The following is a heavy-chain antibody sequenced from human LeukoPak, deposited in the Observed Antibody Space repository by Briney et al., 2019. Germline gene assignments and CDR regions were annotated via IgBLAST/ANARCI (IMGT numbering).Heavy chain of an antibody. CDR2: IYTSGTT. J-gene: IGHJ4*02. CDR1: GGSLTTFF. CDR3: AREGTTRPLDY. V-gene: IGHV4-4*07. Sequence: PSETLSLTCTVSGGSLTTFFWSWIRQPAGKGLEWIGRIYTSGTTNYNPSLKSRVTMSVDTSKNQFSLNLTSVTAADTAVYYCAREGTTRPLDYWGQGTLVTVSS. D-gene: IGHD6-6*01.